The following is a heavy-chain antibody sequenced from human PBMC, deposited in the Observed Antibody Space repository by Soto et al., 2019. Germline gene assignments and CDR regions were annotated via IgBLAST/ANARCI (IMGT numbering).Heavy chain of an antibody. CDR2: IKQDGSEK. CDR1: GFTFSSYW. CDR3: ARDPLIAAAGTAGYYGMDV. D-gene: IGHD6-13*01. V-gene: IGHV3-7*05. Sequence: EVQLVESGGGLVQPGGSLRLSCAASGFTFSSYWMSWVRQAPGKGLEWVANIKQDGSEKYYVDSVKGRFTISRDNAKNSLYLQMNSLGAEDTAVYYCARDPLIAAAGTAGYYGMDVWGQGTTVTVSS. J-gene: IGHJ6*02.